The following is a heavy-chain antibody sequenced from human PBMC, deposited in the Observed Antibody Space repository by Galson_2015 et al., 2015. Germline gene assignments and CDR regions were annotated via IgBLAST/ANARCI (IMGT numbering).Heavy chain of an antibody. CDR3: AREPSDSSTGNFDY. CDR2: IYYSGST. J-gene: IGHJ4*02. CDR1: GGSISNYY. Sequence: ETLSLTCTVSGGSISNYYWSWIRQPPGKGLEWIGYIYYSGSTNYNPSLKSRVTISVDTSKNQFSLKLSSVTAADTAVYYCAREPSDSSTGNFDYWGQGTLVTVSS. D-gene: IGHD2-8*02. V-gene: IGHV4-59*01.